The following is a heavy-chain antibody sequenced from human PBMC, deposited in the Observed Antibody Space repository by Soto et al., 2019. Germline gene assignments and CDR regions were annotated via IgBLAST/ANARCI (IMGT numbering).Heavy chain of an antibody. CDR2: IYYSGST. Sequence: SETLSLTCTVSGGSISSYYWSWIRQPPGKGLEWIGYIYYSGSTNYNPSLKSRVTISVDTSKNQFSLKLSSVTAADTAVYYCARASILDYWGQGTLVTVSS. CDR3: ARASILDY. V-gene: IGHV4-59*01. J-gene: IGHJ4*02. CDR1: GGSISSYY.